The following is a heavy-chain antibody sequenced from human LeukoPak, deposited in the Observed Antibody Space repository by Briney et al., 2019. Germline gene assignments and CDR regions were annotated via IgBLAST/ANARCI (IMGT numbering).Heavy chain of an antibody. D-gene: IGHD3-10*01. CDR2: IWYDGSNK. V-gene: IGHV3-33*01. J-gene: IGHJ4*02. CDR1: GFTFSSYG. Sequence: TGGSLRLSCAASGFTFSSYGMHWVRQAPGKGLEWVAVIWYDGSNKDYADSVKGRFTISRDNSKNTLYLQMNSLRAEDTAVCYCASLPFYGSGSYNFDYWGQGTLVTVSS. CDR3: ASLPFYGSGSYNFDY.